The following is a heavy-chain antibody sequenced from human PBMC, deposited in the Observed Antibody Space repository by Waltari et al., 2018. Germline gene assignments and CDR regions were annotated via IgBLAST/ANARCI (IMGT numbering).Heavy chain of an antibody. D-gene: IGHD2-15*01. CDR3: SRSGSDDWFDP. V-gene: IGHV1-69-2*01. Sequence: EVQLLQSGAEVKKPGAPVKIPCKSSGYTFTDYYIHWVKQTPGKGLEWMGRVGPKDGETIYAEKFQDRVTMSADTSTDTVYMIMNGLRFDDTALYFCSRSGSDDWFDPWGRGTPVTVVS. CDR1: GYTFTDYY. CDR2: VGPKDGET. J-gene: IGHJ5*02.